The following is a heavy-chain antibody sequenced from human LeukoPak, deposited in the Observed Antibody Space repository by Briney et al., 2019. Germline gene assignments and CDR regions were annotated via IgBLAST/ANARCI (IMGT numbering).Heavy chain of an antibody. CDR2: IRSDGTST. Sequence: GGSLRLSCAASGFTFSSYWMHWVRQAPGKGLVWVSRIRSDGTSTTYADSVKGRFTISRDNAENTLYLQMNSLRAEDTAVYYCASRVQSGWSFDYWGQGNLVTVSS. D-gene: IGHD6-19*01. J-gene: IGHJ4*02. CDR3: ASRVQSGWSFDY. CDR1: GFTFSSYW. V-gene: IGHV3-74*01.